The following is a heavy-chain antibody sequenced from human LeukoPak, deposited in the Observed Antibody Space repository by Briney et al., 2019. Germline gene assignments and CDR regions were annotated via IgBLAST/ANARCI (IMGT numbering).Heavy chain of an antibody. CDR1: GYTFTSYA. V-gene: IGHV1-18*01. Sequence: ASVKVSCKASGYTFTSYALSWVRQAPGQGLERMGWISAYNGNSNYAQKLQGRVTMTTDTSTSTAYMELRSLRSDDTAGYYCARGSGGGLLGQGYYYYYMDVWGKGTTVSVSS. CDR2: ISAYNGNS. CDR3: ARGSGGGLLGQGYYYYYMDV. J-gene: IGHJ6*03. D-gene: IGHD1-26*01.